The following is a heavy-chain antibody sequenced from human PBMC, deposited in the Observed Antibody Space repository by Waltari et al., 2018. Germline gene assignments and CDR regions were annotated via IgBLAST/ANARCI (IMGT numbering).Heavy chain of an antibody. V-gene: IGHV1-24*01. CDR3: ATFPLYYYDSSGSPPYDY. D-gene: IGHD3-22*01. J-gene: IGHJ4*02. CDR1: GYTLTELS. CDR2: FDPEDGET. Sequence: QVQLVQSGAEVKKPGASVKVSCKVSGYTLTELSMHSVCQALGNGREWMGGFDPEDGETIYAQKFQGRVTMTEDTSTDTAYMELSSLRSEDTAVYYCATFPLYYYDSSGSPPYDYWGQGTLVTVSS.